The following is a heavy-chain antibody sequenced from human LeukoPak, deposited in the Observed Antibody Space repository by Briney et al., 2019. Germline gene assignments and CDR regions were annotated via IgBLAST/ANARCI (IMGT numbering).Heavy chain of an antibody. V-gene: IGHV3-30-3*01. J-gene: IGHJ6*04. CDR3: ASMQVYCSSTSCYDIGMDV. Sequence: GGSLRLSCAASGFTFSSYAMHWVRHAPGEGLEWVAVISYDGSNKYYADSVKGRFTISRDNSKNTLYLQMNSLRAEDTAVYYCASMQVYCSSTSCYDIGMDVWGKGTTVTVSS. D-gene: IGHD2-2*01. CDR1: GFTFSSYA. CDR2: ISYDGSNK.